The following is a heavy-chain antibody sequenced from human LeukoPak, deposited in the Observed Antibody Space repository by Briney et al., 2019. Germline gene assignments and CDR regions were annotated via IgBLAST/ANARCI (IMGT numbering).Heavy chain of an antibody. Sequence: TGGSLRLSCAASGFTFSNYWTHWVRQVPGKGLVWVSRINPGGSSTTYADSVKGRFTISRDNAKNTLYLQMNSLRAEDTAVYYCARSNQADDYWGQGTLVTVSS. CDR2: INPGGSST. J-gene: IGHJ4*02. D-gene: IGHD4-11*01. V-gene: IGHV3-74*01. CDR3: ARSNQADDY. CDR1: GFTFSNYW.